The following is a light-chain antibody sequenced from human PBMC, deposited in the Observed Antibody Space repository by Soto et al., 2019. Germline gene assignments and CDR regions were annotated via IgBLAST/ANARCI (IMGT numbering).Light chain of an antibody. J-gene: IGKJ1*01. Sequence: DVVMTQSPDSLAVSLGERATINCKSSQSVLYSSNNKNYLAWYQQKPGQPPKLLIYWASTRESGVPDRFSGSGSGTDFTLTISSMKAEHVAVYYYQQYYSTTPWTFGQGTKVEIK. CDR3: QQYYSTTPWT. V-gene: IGKV4-1*01. CDR1: QSVLYSSNNKNY. CDR2: WAS.